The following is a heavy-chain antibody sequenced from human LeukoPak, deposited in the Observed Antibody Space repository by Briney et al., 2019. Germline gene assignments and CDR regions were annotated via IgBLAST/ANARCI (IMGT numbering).Heavy chain of an antibody. V-gene: IGHV3-23*01. Sequence: PGGSLRLSCAASGFTFSSYGMSWVRQAPGKGLEWVSAISGSGGSTYYADSVKGRFTISRDNAKNSLYLQMNSLRAEDTAVYYCARVMRYYYYYMDVWGKGTTVTVSS. CDR3: ARVMRYYYYYMDV. J-gene: IGHJ6*03. CDR1: GFTFSSYG. CDR2: ISGSGGST.